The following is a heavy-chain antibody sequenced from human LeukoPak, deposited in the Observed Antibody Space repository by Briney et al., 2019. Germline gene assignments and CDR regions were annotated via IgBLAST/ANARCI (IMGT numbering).Heavy chain of an antibody. Sequence: GESLKISCKGSGYSFTSYWIGWVRQMPGKGLEWMGIIYPGDSDTRYSPSFQGQVTISADKSISTAYLQWSSLKASDTAMYYCARQGGGFSTSGHGRRDAFDIWGQGTMVTVSS. CDR1: GYSFTSYW. CDR3: ARQGGGFSTSGHGRRDAFDI. J-gene: IGHJ3*02. D-gene: IGHD1-26*01. V-gene: IGHV5-51*01. CDR2: IYPGDSDT.